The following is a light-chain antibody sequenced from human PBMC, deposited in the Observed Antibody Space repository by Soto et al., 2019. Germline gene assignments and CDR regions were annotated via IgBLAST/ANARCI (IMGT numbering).Light chain of an antibody. CDR2: AAS. Sequence: DIQMTQSPSSLSASVGDRVTITCRASQTITNYLNWYQQKPGKAPKLLIYAASTLLRGVPARFRGGGSGTEFTIIIDSLQPDDFATYYYQQSYSSPWTFGQGTKVEIK. CDR1: QTITNY. CDR3: QQSYSSPWT. J-gene: IGKJ1*01. V-gene: IGKV1-39*01.